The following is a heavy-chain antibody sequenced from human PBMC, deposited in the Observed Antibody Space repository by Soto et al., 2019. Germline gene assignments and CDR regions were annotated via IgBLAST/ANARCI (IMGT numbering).Heavy chain of an antibody. CDR2: ISGSGGST. V-gene: IGHV3-23*01. D-gene: IGHD3-3*01. J-gene: IGHJ4*02. Sequence: GGSLRLSCAASGFTFSSYAMSWVRQAPGKGLEWVSAISGSGGSTYYADSVKGRFTISRDNSKNTLYLQMNSLRAEDTAVYYCAKGDITIFGVVPTPIDYWGQGTLVTVSS. CDR1: GFTFSSYA. CDR3: AKGDITIFGVVPTPIDY.